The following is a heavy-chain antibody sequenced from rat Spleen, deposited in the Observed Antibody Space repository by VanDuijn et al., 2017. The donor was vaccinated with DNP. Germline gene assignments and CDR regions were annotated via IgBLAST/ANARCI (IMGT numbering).Heavy chain of an antibody. Sequence: EVQLQESGPGLVKPSQSLSLTCSVTGYSITSSFRWSWIRKFPGDKLEWMGYINGADSTNYNPSLKSRISITRDTSKNQFFLQLNSVATEDTATYYCARWTYYFDYWGQGVMVTVSS. V-gene: IGHV3-3*01. CDR3: ARWTYYFDY. J-gene: IGHJ2*01. CDR1: GYSITSSFR. CDR2: INGADST.